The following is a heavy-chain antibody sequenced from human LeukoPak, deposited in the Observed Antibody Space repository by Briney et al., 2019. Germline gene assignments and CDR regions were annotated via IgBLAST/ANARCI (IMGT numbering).Heavy chain of an antibody. CDR1: GYTFTSYD. D-gene: IGHD6-13*01. CDR3: ASPTSRIAAAGIFDY. Sequence: ASVKVSCKASGYTFTSYDINWVRQATGQGPEWMGWMNPNSGNTGYAQKFQGRVTMTRNTSISTAYMELSSLRSEDTAVYYCASPTSRIAAAGIFDYWGQGTLVTVSS. V-gene: IGHV1-8*01. J-gene: IGHJ4*02. CDR2: MNPNSGNT.